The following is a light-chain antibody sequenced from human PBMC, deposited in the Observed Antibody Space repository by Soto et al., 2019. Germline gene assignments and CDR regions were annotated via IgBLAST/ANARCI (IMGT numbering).Light chain of an antibody. CDR3: TSYTSSNSLYV. CDR1: SSDVGGYNY. V-gene: IGLV2-14*03. CDR2: DVN. Sequence: QSALTQXSSVSGSPGQSITISYTGTSSDVGGYNYVSWYQQLPGKAPKLIIYDVNNRPSGVSNRFSASKSANAASLTISGLQAEDEADYYCTSYTSSNSLYVFGTGTKVTGL. J-gene: IGLJ1*01.